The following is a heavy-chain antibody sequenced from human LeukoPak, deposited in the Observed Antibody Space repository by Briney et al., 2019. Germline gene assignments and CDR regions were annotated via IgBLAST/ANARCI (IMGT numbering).Heavy chain of an antibody. CDR1: GGSISSGGYY. Sequence: SETLSLTCTVSGGSISSGGYYWSWIRQHPGKGLEWIGYIYYSGSTYYSPSLKSRVTISVDTSKNQFSLKLSSVTAADTAVYYCARATPPYYDILTGYFDYWGQGTLVTVSS. CDR2: IYYSGST. J-gene: IGHJ4*02. CDR3: ARATPPYYDILTGYFDY. D-gene: IGHD3-9*01. V-gene: IGHV4-31*03.